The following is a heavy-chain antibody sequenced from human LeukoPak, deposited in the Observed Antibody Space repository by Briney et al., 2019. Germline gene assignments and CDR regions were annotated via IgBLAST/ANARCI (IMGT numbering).Heavy chain of an antibody. CDR1: GASISSSY. Sequence: PSETLSLTCTVSGASISSSYCTWIRQPAGEGLGWIGRMSSGGSTTYNPSFKSRVTMSLDTSKKQFSLNLTSVTAADTAVYYCARDQTYYVSSGYYYVTYLQHWGQGILVTVSS. V-gene: IGHV4-4*07. CDR3: ARDQTYYVSSGYYYVTYLQH. D-gene: IGHD3-22*01. CDR2: MSSGGST. J-gene: IGHJ1*01.